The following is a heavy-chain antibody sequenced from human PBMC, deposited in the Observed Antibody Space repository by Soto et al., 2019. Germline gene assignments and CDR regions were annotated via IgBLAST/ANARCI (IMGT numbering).Heavy chain of an antibody. V-gene: IGHV1-2*04. Sequence: ASVKVSCKASGYSFTGNSMHWVRQAPGQGLEWMGWINPNNGGTNYAQRFRGWVTMTKDTSVSTAYMDLNSLKSDDTAVYYCTNGLQDDAFDIWGQGTMVTVSS. CDR1: GYSFTGNS. CDR2: INPNNGGT. D-gene: IGHD2-8*01. J-gene: IGHJ3*02. CDR3: TNGLQDDAFDI.